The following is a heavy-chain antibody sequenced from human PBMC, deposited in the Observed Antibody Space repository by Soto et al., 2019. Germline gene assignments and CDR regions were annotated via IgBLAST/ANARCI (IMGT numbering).Heavy chain of an antibody. CDR3: ARGGGYSSSWYVIYYYYGMDV. CDR2: MNPNSSNT. D-gene: IGHD6-13*01. J-gene: IGHJ6*02. V-gene: IGHV1-8*01. Sequence: GASVKVSCKASGYTFTSYDINWVRQATGQGLEWMGWMNPNSSNTGYAQKFQGRVTMTRNTSISTAYMELSSLRSEDTAVYYCARGGGYSSSWYVIYYYYGMDVWGQGTTVTVSS. CDR1: GYTFTSYD.